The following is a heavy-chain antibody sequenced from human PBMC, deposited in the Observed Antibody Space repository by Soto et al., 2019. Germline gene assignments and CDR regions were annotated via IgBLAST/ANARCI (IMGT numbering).Heavy chain of an antibody. CDR1: GYSFTSYW. V-gene: IGHV5-10-1*01. Sequence: EVQLVQSGAEVKKPGESLRISCKGSGYSFTSYWISWVRQMPGKGLEWMGRIDPSDSYTNYSPSFQGHVTISADKSISMAYLQGSSRKGSDPALYYCGRLARVRGVPTSGMEAWGQGPTVTVSS. CDR2: IDPSDSYT. J-gene: IGHJ6*02. D-gene: IGHD3-10*01. CDR3: GRLARVRGVPTSGMEA.